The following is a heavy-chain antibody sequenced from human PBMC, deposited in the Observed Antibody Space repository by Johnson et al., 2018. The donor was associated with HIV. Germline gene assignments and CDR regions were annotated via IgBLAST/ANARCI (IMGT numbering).Heavy chain of an antibody. CDR3: GKDALYGDYEEDFAFDI. Sequence: VQLVESGGVVVQPGGSLRLSCAASGFTFDDYTMHWVRQVSGKGLEWVSIISWDGGSTYYADSVKGRFTISRDNSKNSLYLQMNSLRTEDNALYYCGKDALYGDYEEDFAFDIWGQGTMVTVSS. V-gene: IGHV3-43*01. J-gene: IGHJ3*02. CDR1: GFTFDDYT. CDR2: ISWDGGST. D-gene: IGHD4-17*01.